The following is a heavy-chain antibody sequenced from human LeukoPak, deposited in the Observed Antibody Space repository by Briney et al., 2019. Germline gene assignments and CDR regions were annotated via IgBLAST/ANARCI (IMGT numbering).Heavy chain of an antibody. CDR1: GFTVSSNY. CDR2: IYSGGST. Sequence: GGSLRLSCAASGFTVSSNYMSWVRQAPGKGLEWVSVIYSGGSTYYADSVKGRFTISRHNSKNTLYLQMNSLRAEDTAVYYCARYSRPRYCSGGSCYSVYYYYGMDVWGQGTTVTVSS. D-gene: IGHD2-15*01. V-gene: IGHV3-53*04. J-gene: IGHJ6*02. CDR3: ARYSRPRYCSGGSCYSVYYYYGMDV.